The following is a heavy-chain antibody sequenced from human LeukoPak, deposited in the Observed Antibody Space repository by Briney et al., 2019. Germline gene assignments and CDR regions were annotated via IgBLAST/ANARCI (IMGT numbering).Heavy chain of an antibody. J-gene: IGHJ6*04. V-gene: IGHV3-11*06. D-gene: IGHD3-10*02. Sequence: GGSLRLSCAASGFTFDDYGMTWVRQAPGKGLEWLSYISGDSGDTNYADSVKGRFTISRDNAKNSLYLQMNSLRAEDTAVYYCAELGITMIGGVWGKGTTVTISS. CDR1: GFTFDDYG. CDR2: ISGDSGDT. CDR3: AELGITMIGGV.